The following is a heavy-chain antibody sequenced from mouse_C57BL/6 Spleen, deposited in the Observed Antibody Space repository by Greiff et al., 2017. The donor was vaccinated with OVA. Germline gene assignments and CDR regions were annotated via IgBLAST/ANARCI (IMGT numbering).Heavy chain of an antibody. V-gene: IGHV1-50*01. D-gene: IGHD1-1*01. J-gene: IGHJ1*03. CDR1: GYTFTSYW. Sequence: QVQLQQPGAELVKPGASVKLSCKASGYTFTSYWMQWVKQRPGQGLEWIGEIDPSDSYTNYNQKFKGKATLTVDTSSSTAYMQLSSLTSEDSAVYYCARRDYHGSSHWYFDVWGTGTTVTVSS. CDR2: IDPSDSYT. CDR3: ARRDYHGSSHWYFDV.